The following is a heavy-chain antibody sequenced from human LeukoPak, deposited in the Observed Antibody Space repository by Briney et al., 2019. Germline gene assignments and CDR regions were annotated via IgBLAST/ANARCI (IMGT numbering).Heavy chain of an antibody. CDR3: AKGAGGFSYYNWFDP. CDR2: IFYSGST. V-gene: IGHV4-34*01. Sequence: SETLSLTCAVYGGSFSGYYWGWVRQPPGMGLEWIGNIFYSGSTYYSPSLKSRVTISLDTSRNQFSLKLASVTAADTAIYYCAKGAGGFSYYNWFDPWGQGTLVTVSS. CDR1: GGSFSGYY. D-gene: IGHD5-18*01. J-gene: IGHJ5*02.